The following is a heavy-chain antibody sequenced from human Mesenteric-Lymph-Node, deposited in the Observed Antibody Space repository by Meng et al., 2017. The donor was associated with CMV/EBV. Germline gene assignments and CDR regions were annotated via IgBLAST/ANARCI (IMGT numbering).Heavy chain of an antibody. Sequence: GESLKISCAASGFTFSNYGMHWVRQAPGKGLEWVAVIWYDGSNKYYADSVKGRFTIFRDNSKNTLYLQMDSLRAEDTAVYYCAKDSLSIVGATRGFDSWGQGTVVTVSS. CDR2: IWYDGSNK. D-gene: IGHD1-26*01. J-gene: IGHJ4*02. CDR1: GFTFSNYG. CDR3: AKDSLSIVGATRGFDS. V-gene: IGHV3-33*06.